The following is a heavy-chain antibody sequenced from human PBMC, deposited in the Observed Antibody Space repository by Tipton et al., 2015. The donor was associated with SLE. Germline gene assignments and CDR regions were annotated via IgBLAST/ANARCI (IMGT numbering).Heavy chain of an antibody. V-gene: IGHV4-39*01. CDR1: GGSISSRSYF. J-gene: IGHJ2*01. Sequence: LRLSCNVSGGSISSRSYFWGWIRQPPGKGLEWIGSIYYSGSTYYNASLESRVTISVDTSKNQFSLNLNTVTAADTAVYYCARHGITLVRGDPAWYFDLWGRGTLVTVAS. CDR2: IYYSGST. CDR3: ARHGITLVRGDPAWYFDL. D-gene: IGHD3-10*01.